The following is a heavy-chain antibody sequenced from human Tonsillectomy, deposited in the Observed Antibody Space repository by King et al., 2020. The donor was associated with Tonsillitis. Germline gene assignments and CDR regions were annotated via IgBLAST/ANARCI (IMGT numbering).Heavy chain of an antibody. J-gene: IGHJ4*02. CDR1: GYTFTDYG. D-gene: IGHD2-21*02. CDR2: ISTYNGNT. Sequence: QLVQSGAEVKKPGASVKVSCKASGYTFTDYGVSWVRQAPGQGLEWMGWISTYNGNTNYAQKLQGRVTMTTDTSTSTAYMELRSLRSDDTAVYYCGRIYCGGDCYSGPWDYWGQGTLATVSS. CDR3: GRIYCGGDCYSGPWDY. V-gene: IGHV1-18*01.